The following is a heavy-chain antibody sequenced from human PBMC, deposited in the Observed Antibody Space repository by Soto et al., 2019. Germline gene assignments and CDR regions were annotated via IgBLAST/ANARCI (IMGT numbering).Heavy chain of an antibody. CDR2: ISGSGGST. CDR3: AKGMEQQLVLNYFDY. V-gene: IGHV3-23*01. CDR1: GFTFSSYA. Sequence: GGSLRLSCAASGFTFSSYAMSWVRQAPGRGLEWVSAISGSGGSTYYADSVKGRFTISRDNSKNTLYLQMNSLRAEDTAVYYCAKGMEQQLVLNYFDYWGQGTLVTVSS. D-gene: IGHD6-13*01. J-gene: IGHJ4*02.